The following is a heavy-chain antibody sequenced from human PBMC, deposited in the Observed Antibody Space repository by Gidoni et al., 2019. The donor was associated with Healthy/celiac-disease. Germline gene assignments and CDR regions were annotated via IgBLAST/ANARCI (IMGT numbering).Heavy chain of an antibody. CDR1: GGSFSGYY. D-gene: IGHD2-15*01. CDR2: INHSGST. V-gene: IGHV4-34*01. CDR3: ARVRRSGGSCYPPRY. Sequence: QVQLQQWGAGLLKPSETLSLTCAVYGGSFSGYYWSWIRQPPGKGLEWIGEINHSGSTNYNPSLKSRVTISVDTSKNQFSLKLSSVTAADTAVYYCARVRRSGGSCYPPRYWGQGTLFTVSS. J-gene: IGHJ4*02.